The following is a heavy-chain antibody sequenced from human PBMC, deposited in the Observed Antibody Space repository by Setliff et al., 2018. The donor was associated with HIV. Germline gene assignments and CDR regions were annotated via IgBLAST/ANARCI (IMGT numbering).Heavy chain of an antibody. Sequence: NPSETLSLTCKVSGGSFNTKRTKWGWIRQSPGKGPEWIGSIFYFGSVTYNPSLKSRPLISIDMSKTQFSLNLRSVTAADTAVYYCVRELLGSGGTVPEVNFFDSWGQGTLVTVSS. CDR1: GGSFNTKRTK. V-gene: IGHV4-39*07. J-gene: IGHJ5*01. CDR3: VRELLGSGGTVPEVNFFDS. D-gene: IGHD1-26*01. CDR2: IFYFGSV.